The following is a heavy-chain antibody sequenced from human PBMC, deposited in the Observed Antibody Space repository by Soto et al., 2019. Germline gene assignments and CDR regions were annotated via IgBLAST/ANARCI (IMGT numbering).Heavy chain of an antibody. CDR1: GGSFKSGSYS. CDR2: VYHTGRT. J-gene: IGHJ4*02. D-gene: IGHD3-3*01. V-gene: IGHV4-61*01. Sequence: PSETLSLTCTVSGGSFKSGSYSWSWIRQPPGQGLEWIGYVYHTGRTSYNPSLKSRVSISMDTSKNQFSLNLDSVTAADTAVYFCARDFAYFDSWGQGTLVTVS. CDR3: ARDFAYFDS.